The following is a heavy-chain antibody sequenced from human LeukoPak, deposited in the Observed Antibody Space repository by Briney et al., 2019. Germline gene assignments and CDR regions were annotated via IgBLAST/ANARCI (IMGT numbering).Heavy chain of an antibody. Sequence: ASVKVSCKASGYIFTSKGINWVRQAPGQGLAWMGWISAYNGNTNYAQKFQGRVTMTTDTSTSTAYMELRSLRSDDTAVYYCARDRQTNWFDPWGQGTLVTVSS. V-gene: IGHV1-18*01. CDR3: ARDRQTNWFDP. CDR2: ISAYNGNT. CDR1: GYIFTSKG. J-gene: IGHJ5*02.